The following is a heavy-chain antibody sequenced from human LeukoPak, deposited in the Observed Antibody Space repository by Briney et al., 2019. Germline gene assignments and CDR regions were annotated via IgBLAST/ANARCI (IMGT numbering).Heavy chain of an antibody. CDR1: GHSISSGYY. CDR3: AREESDY. V-gene: IGHV4-38-2*02. CDR2: IYHSGST. Sequence: SETLSLTCTVSGHSISSGYYWGWIRQPPGKGLEWIGSIYHSGSTYYNPSLKSRVTISVDTSKNQFSLKLTSVTAADTAVYYCAREESDYWGQGTLVTVSS. J-gene: IGHJ4*02.